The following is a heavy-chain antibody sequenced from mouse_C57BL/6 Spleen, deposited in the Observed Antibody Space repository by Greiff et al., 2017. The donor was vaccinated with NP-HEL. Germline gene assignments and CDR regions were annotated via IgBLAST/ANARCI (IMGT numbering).Heavy chain of an antibody. V-gene: IGHV1-19*01. Sequence: VQLQQSGPVLVKPGASVKMSCKASGYTFTDYYMNWVKQSHGKSLEWIGVINPYNGGTSYNQKFKGKATLTVDKSSSTAYMELNSLTSEDYAGYYCARRGYYGSSYWYFDVWGTGTTVTVSS. D-gene: IGHD1-1*01. CDR1: GYTFTDYY. CDR3: ARRGYYGSSYWYFDV. J-gene: IGHJ1*03. CDR2: INPYNGGT.